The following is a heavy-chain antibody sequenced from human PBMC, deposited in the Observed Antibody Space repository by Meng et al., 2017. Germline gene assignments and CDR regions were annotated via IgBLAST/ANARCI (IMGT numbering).Heavy chain of an antibody. J-gene: IGHJ6*02. CDR3: ARVRYCSGGSCQIKIHYAMDV. V-gene: IGHV3-7*01. Sequence: GESLKISCAASGFTFSIYWMSWVRQAPGKGLEWVANINQDGSEEYYVGSVKGRFTISRDNAKNSLSLQMNSLRAEDAAVYYCARVRYCSGGSCQIKIHYAMDVWGQGTMVTVSS. D-gene: IGHD2-15*01. CDR1: GFTFSIYW. CDR2: INQDGSEE.